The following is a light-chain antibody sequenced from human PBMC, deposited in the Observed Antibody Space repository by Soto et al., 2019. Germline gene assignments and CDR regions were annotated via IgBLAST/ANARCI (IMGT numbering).Light chain of an antibody. CDR3: QQSGSSPLT. CDR2: DAS. V-gene: IGKV3-20*01. J-gene: IGKJ4*01. Sequence: EIVLTQSPGTLSLSPGERATLSCRASQTVSNYLAWYHQKPGQAPRLLIFDASSRATGIPDRFSGSGSGTDFTLTINRLEPEDFAVYYCQQSGSSPLTFGGGTKLEIK. CDR1: QTVSNY.